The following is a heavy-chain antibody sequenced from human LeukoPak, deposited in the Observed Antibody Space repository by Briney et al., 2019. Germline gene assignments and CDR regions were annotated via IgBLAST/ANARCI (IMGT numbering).Heavy chain of an antibody. CDR2: IRYDGSNK. J-gene: IGHJ4*02. CDR1: GFTFSSYG. Sequence: PGGSLRLSCAASGFTFSSYGMHWVRQAPGKGLDWVAFIRYDGSNKYYADSVKGRFTISRDNSKNTLYLQMNSLRAEDTAVYYCAKVATVVSLQIDYWGQGTLVTVSS. V-gene: IGHV3-30*02. D-gene: IGHD4-23*01. CDR3: AKVATVVSLQIDY.